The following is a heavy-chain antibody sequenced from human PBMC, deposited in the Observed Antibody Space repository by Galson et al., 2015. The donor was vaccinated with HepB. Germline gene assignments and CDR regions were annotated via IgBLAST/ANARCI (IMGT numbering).Heavy chain of an antibody. J-gene: IGHJ3*02. D-gene: IGHD2-2*01. Sequence: ETLSLTCTVSGGSISSSSYYWGWIRQPPGKGLEWIGSIYYSGSTYYNPSLKSRVTISVDTSKNQFSLKLSSVTAADTAVYYCARYCSSTSCYRDAFDIWGQGTMVTVSS. CDR1: GGSISSSSYY. CDR3: ARYCSSTSCYRDAFDI. V-gene: IGHV4-39*01. CDR2: IYYSGST.